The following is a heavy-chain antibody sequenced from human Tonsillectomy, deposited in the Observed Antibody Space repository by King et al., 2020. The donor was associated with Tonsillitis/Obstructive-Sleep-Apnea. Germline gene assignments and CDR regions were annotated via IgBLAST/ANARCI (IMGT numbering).Heavy chain of an antibody. CDR2: INHSGST. D-gene: IGHD3-16*01. CDR1: GGSFSDYY. J-gene: IGHJ4*02. V-gene: IGHV4-34*01. CDR3: AREGRLLGERPLDY. Sequence: VQLQQWGAGLLKPSETLSLTCAVYGGSFSDYYWSWIRQSPGKGLEWIGEINHSGSTNYNPPLKSRVTISVDTSKNQFSLKLSSVTAADTAVYFCAREGRLLGERPLDYWGQGILVTVSS.